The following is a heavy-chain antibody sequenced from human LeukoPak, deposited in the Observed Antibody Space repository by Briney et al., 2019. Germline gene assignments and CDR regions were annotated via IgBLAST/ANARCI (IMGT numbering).Heavy chain of an antibody. Sequence: VASVTVSCKASGYTFSSYYMHWVRQAPGQGLEWMGIINPSGGSTSYAHKFQGRVTMTRDTSTSTVYMELSNLRPEDTAVYYCARADSGGDSSGYKWFDPWGQGTLVTVSS. J-gene: IGHJ5*02. CDR2: INPSGGST. CDR3: ARADSGGDSSGYKWFDP. CDR1: GYTFSSYY. D-gene: IGHD3-22*01. V-gene: IGHV1-46*01.